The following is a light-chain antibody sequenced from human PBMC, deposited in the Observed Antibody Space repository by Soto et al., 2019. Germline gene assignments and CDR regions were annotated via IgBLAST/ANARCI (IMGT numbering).Light chain of an antibody. CDR2: DVS. CDR1: SSDVGGYNY. V-gene: IGLV2-14*01. CDR3: SLFTRSRTIDVL. J-gene: IGLJ2*01. Sequence: QSALTQPASVSGSPGQSITISCTGTSSDVGGYNYVFWYQQHPGKAPKLMIYDVSNRPSGVSNRFSGSKSGNTASLTISGLQAEDEADYYCSLFTRSRTIDVLFGGGTKLTVL.